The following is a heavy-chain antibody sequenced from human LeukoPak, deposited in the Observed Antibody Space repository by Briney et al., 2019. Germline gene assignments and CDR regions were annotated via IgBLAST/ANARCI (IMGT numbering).Heavy chain of an antibody. V-gene: IGHV3-23*01. CDR1: GFTFSSYA. CDR2: ISGTGGST. J-gene: IGHJ4*02. CDR3: AKDWVVIRNAKDPYY. D-gene: IGHD1-1*01. Sequence: GGSLRLSCAASGFTFSSYAMSWVRQAPGKGLEWVSAISGTGGSTYYADSVKGRFTISRDNSKNTLYLQMNSLRAEDTAVYYCAKDWVVIRNAKDPYYWGQGTLVTVSS.